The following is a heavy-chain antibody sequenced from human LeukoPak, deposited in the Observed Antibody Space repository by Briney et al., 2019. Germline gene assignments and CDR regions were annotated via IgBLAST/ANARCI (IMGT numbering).Heavy chain of an antibody. Sequence: SVKVSCTASGGTFSSYAISWVRQAPGQGLEWMGGIIPIFGTANYAQKFQGRVTITADESTSTAYMELSSLRSEDTAVYFCARDRRGIVGATLDYWGQGTLVTVSS. V-gene: IGHV1-69*13. CDR1: GGTFSSYA. J-gene: IGHJ4*02. D-gene: IGHD1-26*01. CDR3: ARDRRGIVGATLDY. CDR2: IIPIFGTA.